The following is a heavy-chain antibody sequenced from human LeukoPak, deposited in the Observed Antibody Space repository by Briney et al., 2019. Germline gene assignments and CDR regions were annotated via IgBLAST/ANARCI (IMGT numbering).Heavy chain of an antibody. CDR3: AKMEGQRLYDYCMNV. CDR1: GFAFSNFA. CDR2: MSGSGYYT. V-gene: IGHV3-23*01. J-gene: IGHJ6*03. Sequence: GGSLRLSCAASGFAFSNFAMSWVRQAPGKGLEWVSAMSGSGYYTYYVESVKGRFTISRDNSKNTLYLHMNSLRADDTAVYYCAKMEGQRLYDYCMNVWGRGTTVTVSS. D-gene: IGHD3-3*01.